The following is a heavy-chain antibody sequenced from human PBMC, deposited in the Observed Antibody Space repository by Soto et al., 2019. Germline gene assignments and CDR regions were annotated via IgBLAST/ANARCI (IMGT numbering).Heavy chain of an antibody. CDR3: ARGGGFSPYYYNLDV. CDR1: GYTLNTYY. V-gene: IGHV1-46*02. CDR2: INPRGGGT. D-gene: IGHD2-15*01. J-gene: IGHJ6*02. Sequence: ASVKVSCKASGYTLNTYYMHWVRQAPGQGPEWMGIINPRGGGTTYAQNFQDRVTMTSDTSSSTVYMELSSLRSEDTAVYYCARGGGFSPYYYNLDVXGQGTKVTVS.